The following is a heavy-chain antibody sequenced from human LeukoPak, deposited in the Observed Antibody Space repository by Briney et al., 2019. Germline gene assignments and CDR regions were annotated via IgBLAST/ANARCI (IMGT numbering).Heavy chain of an antibody. CDR2: INHSGST. V-gene: IGHV4-34*01. CDR3: ATEEDSGSRGWFDP. Sequence: KPSDTLSLTCAPYGGSFSGYYWSWIRQPPGKGLEWIGEINHSGSTNYNPSRKSRVTISVDTSKNQFSLKLSSVTAADTAVYYCATEEDSGSRGWFDPWGQGTLVSVSS. CDR1: GGSFSGYY. D-gene: IGHD1-26*01. J-gene: IGHJ5*02.